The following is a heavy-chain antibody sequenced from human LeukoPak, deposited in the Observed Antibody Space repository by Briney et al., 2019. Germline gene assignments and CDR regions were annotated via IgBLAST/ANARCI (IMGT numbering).Heavy chain of an antibody. CDR3: ARMSCSGGSCHGYYYYGMDV. D-gene: IGHD2-15*01. V-gene: IGHV4-39*01. CDR1: GGSISSYY. J-gene: IGHJ6*02. CDR2: IYYSGAT. Sequence: PSETLSLTCTVSGGSISSYYWGWIRQPPGKGLEWIGSIYYSGATYYNPSLKGRLTISVDTSQTQFSLKLSSVTAADTAVYYCARMSCSGGSCHGYYYYGMDVWGQGTTVTVSS.